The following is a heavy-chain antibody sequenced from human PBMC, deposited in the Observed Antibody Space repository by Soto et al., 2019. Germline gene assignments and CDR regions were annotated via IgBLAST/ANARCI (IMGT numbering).Heavy chain of an antibody. CDR3: ARVPAY. CDR1: GGSISSGGYS. CDR2: MYHSGST. Sequence: QLQLHESGSGLVKPSQTLSLTCAVSGGSISSGGYSWSWIRPPPGKGLEWIGYMYHSGSTYYNPSLTGRVTVSIDRSKNKFSLKLSSVTAADTAVYYCARVPAYWGQGILVTVSS. D-gene: IGHD2-2*01. J-gene: IGHJ4*02. V-gene: IGHV4-30-2*01.